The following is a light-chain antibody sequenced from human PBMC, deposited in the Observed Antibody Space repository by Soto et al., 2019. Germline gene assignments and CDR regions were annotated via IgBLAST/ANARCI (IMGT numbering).Light chain of an antibody. CDR1: QDISSGF. Sequence: DIVLTQSPASLSLSPGERVTLTCRASQDISSGFLACYQQKPGHAPTILIYAASSRATGIPDRFSGSGSGTDFSLTISRLEPEDFAVYYCHQHGTSPRTFGEGTKVEI. CDR2: AAS. CDR3: HQHGTSPRT. V-gene: IGKV3-20*01. J-gene: IGKJ1*01.